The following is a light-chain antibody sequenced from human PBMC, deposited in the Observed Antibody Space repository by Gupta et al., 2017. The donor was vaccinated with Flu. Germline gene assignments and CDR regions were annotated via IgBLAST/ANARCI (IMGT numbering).Light chain of an antibody. CDR1: TSDVGGSKY. Sequence: QSALSQPASVSGSPGQSVTVSCTGSTSDVGGSKYVSWYQQYPGKAPKLLIYEVNNRPSGISDRFSGSKSGNTASLTISGLQAEDEAEYHCASYTSSSTLIFGSGTRVTVL. J-gene: IGLJ1*01. CDR3: ASYTSSSTLI. V-gene: IGLV2-14*01. CDR2: EVN.